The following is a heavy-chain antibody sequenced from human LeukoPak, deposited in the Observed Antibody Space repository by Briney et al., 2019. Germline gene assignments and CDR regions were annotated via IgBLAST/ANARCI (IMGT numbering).Heavy chain of an antibody. CDR2: IRSKANSYAT. J-gene: IGHJ4*02. Sequence: GGSLRLSCAASGFTFSGSAMHRVRQASGKGLEWVGRIRSKANSYATAYAASVKGRFTISRDDSKNTAYLQMNSLKTEDTAVYYCTTELDIRPNHYWGQGTLVTVSS. V-gene: IGHV3-73*01. D-gene: IGHD3-22*01. CDR1: GFTFSGSA. CDR3: TTELDIRPNHY.